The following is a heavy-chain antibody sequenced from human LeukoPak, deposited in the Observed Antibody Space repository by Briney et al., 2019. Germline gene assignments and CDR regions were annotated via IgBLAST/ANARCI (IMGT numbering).Heavy chain of an antibody. CDR3: ARDEARTGYIHY. V-gene: IGHV4-4*07. CDR2: IYISGTT. J-gene: IGHJ4*02. Sequence: PSETLSLTCTVSGGSISSYYWSWVRQPAGKGLEWIGRIYISGTTNYNPSLKSRITMSLDTSKNQLSLRLTSVTAADTAVCYCARDEARTGYIHYWGQGTLITVSS. CDR1: GGSISSYY. D-gene: IGHD3-9*01.